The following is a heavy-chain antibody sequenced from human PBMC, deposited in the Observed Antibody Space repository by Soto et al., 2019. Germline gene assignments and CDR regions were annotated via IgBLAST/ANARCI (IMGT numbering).Heavy chain of an antibody. D-gene: IGHD5-12*01. Sequence: EVQLVESGGGLVKPGGSLSLSCAASGFTFSNAWMSWVRQAPGKGLEWVGRIKSKTDGGTTDYAAPVKGRFTISRDDSKNTLYLQMNSLKTEDTAVYYCTTGYSGYDDFDYWGQGTLVTVSS. V-gene: IGHV3-15*01. J-gene: IGHJ4*02. CDR1: GFTFSNAW. CDR3: TTGYSGYDDFDY. CDR2: IKSKTDGGTT.